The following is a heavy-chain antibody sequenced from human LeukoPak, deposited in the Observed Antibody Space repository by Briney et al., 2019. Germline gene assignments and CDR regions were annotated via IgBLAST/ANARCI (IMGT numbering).Heavy chain of an antibody. V-gene: IGHV4-34*01. D-gene: IGHD3-22*01. CDR2: INHSGST. CDR1: GGSFSGYY. Sequence: SPSETLSLTCAVYGGSFSGYYWSWIRQPPGKGLEWIGEINHSGSTNYNPSLKSRVTISVDTSKSQFFLKLSSVTAADTAVYYCARVVYYYDSSGYYPYNWFDPWGQGTLVTVSS. CDR3: ARVVYYYDSSGYYPYNWFDP. J-gene: IGHJ5*02.